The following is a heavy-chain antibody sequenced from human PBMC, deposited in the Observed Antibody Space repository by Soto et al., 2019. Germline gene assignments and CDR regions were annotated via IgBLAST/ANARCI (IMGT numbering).Heavy chain of an antibody. CDR3: AKDTYYYGSGSYWPVY. J-gene: IGHJ4*02. V-gene: IGHV3-23*01. CDR1: GFTFSSYA. CDR2: ISGSGGST. Sequence: PGGSLRLSCAASGFTFSSYAMSWVRQAPGKGPEWVSAISGSGGSTYYADSVKGRFTISRDNSKNTLYLQMNSLRAEDTAVYYCAKDTYYYGSGSYWPVYWGQGTLVTVSS. D-gene: IGHD3-10*01.